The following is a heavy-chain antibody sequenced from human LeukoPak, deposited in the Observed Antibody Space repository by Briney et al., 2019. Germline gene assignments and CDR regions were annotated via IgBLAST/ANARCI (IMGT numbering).Heavy chain of an antibody. CDR1: GRPLTNGDYY. Sequence: SETLSLTCTVSGRPLTNGDYYWSWIRQPPGEGLAWIGYIYHSGSTSFNPSLGSRLTISVDTSRNQFSLRLTSVTAADTALYYCARTATYTVASIDWGQGTLVTVSS. D-gene: IGHD5-12*01. V-gene: IGHV4-30-4*08. CDR2: IYHSGST. J-gene: IGHJ4*02. CDR3: ARTATYTVASID.